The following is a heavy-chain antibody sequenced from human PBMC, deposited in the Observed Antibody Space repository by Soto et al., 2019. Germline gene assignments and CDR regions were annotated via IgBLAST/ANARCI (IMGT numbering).Heavy chain of an antibody. Sequence: PGGSLRLSCAASGFTFISYAMSWVRQAPGKGLEWVSAISGSGGSTYYADSVKGRFTISRDNSDNTLHLQMNSLRDDGTAIYYCAKRRLNTITSLPDYWGQGVQVTVSS. V-gene: IGHV3-23*01. J-gene: IGHJ1*01. CDR3: AKRRLNTITSLPDY. CDR2: ISGSGGST. CDR1: GFTFISYA. D-gene: IGHD2-2*01.